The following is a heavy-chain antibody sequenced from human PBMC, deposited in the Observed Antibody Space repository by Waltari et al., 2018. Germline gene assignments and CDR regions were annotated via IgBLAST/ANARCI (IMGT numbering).Heavy chain of an antibody. J-gene: IGHJ4*02. V-gene: IGHV3-74*01. CDR2: INPDGRTT. CDR3: TRGGNYYFDY. D-gene: IGHD5-12*01. Sequence: EVQLVESGGGLLQPGGSLRLSCAASGFTLSSSWIHWVRQPPGKGLVWVSRINPDGRTTNDADSVRGRFTISRDNAQNTVYLEMNSLRAEDTAVYFCTRGGNYYFDYWGRGTLVTVSS. CDR1: GFTLSSSW.